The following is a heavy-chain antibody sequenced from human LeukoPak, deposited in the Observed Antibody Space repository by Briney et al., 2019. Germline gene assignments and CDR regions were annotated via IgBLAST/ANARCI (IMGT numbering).Heavy chain of an antibody. CDR3: ARGGSSSTLDY. J-gene: IGHJ4*02. CDR1: GYTFTSYD. CDR2: MNPNSGNT. Sequence: ASVKVSCKASGYTFTSYDINWVRQATGQGLEWMGWMNPNSGNTGYAQKFQGRVTITSNTSINTAYMELSSLRSEDTAVYYCARGGSSSTLDYWGQGTLVTVSS. D-gene: IGHD6-6*01. V-gene: IGHV1-8*03.